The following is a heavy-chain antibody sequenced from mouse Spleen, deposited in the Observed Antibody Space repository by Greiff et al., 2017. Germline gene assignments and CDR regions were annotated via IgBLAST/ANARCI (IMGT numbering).Heavy chain of an antibody. CDR1: GYTFTSYW. Sequence: VQLQQPGAELVKPGASVKMSCKASGYTFTSYWITWVKQRPGQGLEWIGDIYPGSGSTNYNEKFKSKATLTVDTSSSTAYMQLSSLTSEDSAVYYCARGIGWFHYYFDYWGQGTTLTVSS. D-gene: IGHD2-3*01. CDR3: ARGIGWFHYYFDY. V-gene: IGHV1-55*01. CDR2: IYPGSGST. J-gene: IGHJ2*01.